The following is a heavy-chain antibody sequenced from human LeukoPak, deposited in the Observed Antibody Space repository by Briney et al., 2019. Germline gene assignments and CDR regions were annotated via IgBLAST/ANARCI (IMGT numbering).Heavy chain of an antibody. CDR2: IKEDGSEK. D-gene: IGHD3-9*01. CDR1: GFTFSSYA. V-gene: IGHV3-7*01. CDR3: ATGYDILIGYFGS. J-gene: IGHJ4*02. Sequence: PGGSLRLSCAASGFTFSSYAMSWVRQAPGKGLEWVANIKEDGSEKYYVDSVRGRFTISRDNAKNSLYLYMNSLRAEDTAVYYCATGYDILIGYFGSWGQGTLVTVSS.